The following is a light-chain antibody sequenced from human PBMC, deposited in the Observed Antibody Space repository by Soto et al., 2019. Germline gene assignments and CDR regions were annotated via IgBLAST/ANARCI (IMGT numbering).Light chain of an antibody. CDR1: QGLVNSDGNTY. Sequence: DMGMPQTPLSSPVTLGQPASTSGTSSQGLVNSDGNTYLNWLQQRPGHPPRPQIYEIFNRFSGVPDRFSGSGAGTDFTLKISRVEAEDVGVYYCMQATQTVITFGQGTRLEIK. J-gene: IGKJ5*01. V-gene: IGKV2-24*01. CDR2: EIF. CDR3: MQATQTVIT.